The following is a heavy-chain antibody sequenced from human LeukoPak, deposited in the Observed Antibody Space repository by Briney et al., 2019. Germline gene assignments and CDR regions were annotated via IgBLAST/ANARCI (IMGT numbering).Heavy chain of an antibody. D-gene: IGHD4-23*01. V-gene: IGHV4-4*02. CDR3: LYGGNSGDWVY. CDR2: VYHSGST. J-gene: IGHJ4*02. Sequence: SGTLSLTCAVSGASIISINWWSWVRQPPGKGLEWIGEVYHSGSTNYNPSLKSRVTMSVDKSNNQFSLKLNSVTAADTAVYYCLYGGNSGDWVYWGQGTLVTVSS. CDR1: GASIISINW.